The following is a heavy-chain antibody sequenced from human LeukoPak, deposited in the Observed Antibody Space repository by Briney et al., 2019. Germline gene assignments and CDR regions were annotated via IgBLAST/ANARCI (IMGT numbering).Heavy chain of an antibody. CDR3: VRDYFCSGGTCDDCFDP. V-gene: IGHV1-18*01. CDR2: ISTYDHDT. CDR1: GYTFTNYG. D-gene: IGHD2-15*01. J-gene: IGHJ5*02. Sequence: ASVKVSCKASGYTFTNYGISWVRQAPGQGLEWMAWISTYDHDTNYAQKIRGRVTMTTDTSTSTAYMELRSLGSDDTAVYYCVRDYFCSGGTCDDCFDPWGQGTLVTVSS.